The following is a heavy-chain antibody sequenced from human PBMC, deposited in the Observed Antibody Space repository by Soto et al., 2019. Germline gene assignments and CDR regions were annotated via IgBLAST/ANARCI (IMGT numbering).Heavy chain of an antibody. V-gene: IGHV3-23*01. CDR2: ISAAGIST. Sequence: GGSLRLSCTASGFTFSSCAMSWVRQAPGRGLQWVSAISAAGISTYYTDSVKGRFTISRDISKNRLFLQMNSLRAEDTAVYYCAKVTDNWGCNWFDPWGQGTLVTVSS. CDR3: AKVTDNWGCNWFDP. J-gene: IGHJ5*02. CDR1: GFTFSSCA. D-gene: IGHD7-27*01.